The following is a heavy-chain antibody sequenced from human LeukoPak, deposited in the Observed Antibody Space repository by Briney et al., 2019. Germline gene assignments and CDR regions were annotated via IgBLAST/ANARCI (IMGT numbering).Heavy chain of an antibody. Sequence: ASVKVSCKASGYTFTGYYMHWVRQAPGQGPEWMGWINPNSGGTNYAQKFQGRVTMTRDTSISTAYMELSRLRSDDTAVYYCARADIVVVPAADFDYWGQGTLVTVSS. D-gene: IGHD2-2*01. V-gene: IGHV1-2*02. CDR1: GYTFTGYY. J-gene: IGHJ4*02. CDR2: INPNSGGT. CDR3: ARADIVVVPAADFDY.